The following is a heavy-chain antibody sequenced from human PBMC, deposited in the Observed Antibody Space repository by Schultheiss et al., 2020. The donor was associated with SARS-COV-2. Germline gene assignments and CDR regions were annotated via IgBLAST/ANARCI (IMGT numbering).Heavy chain of an antibody. CDR3: ARGQLDFDY. CDR2: VWDNGSNK. Sequence: GGSLRLSCAASGFSFSSHGMHWVRQAPGKGLEWVAFVWDNGSNKYYADSVKGRFTISRDNSKNTLYLQMNSLRAEDTAVYYCARGQLDFDYWGQGSLVTSPQ. D-gene: IGHD1-1*01. V-gene: IGHV3-33*01. CDR1: GFSFSSHG. J-gene: IGHJ4*02.